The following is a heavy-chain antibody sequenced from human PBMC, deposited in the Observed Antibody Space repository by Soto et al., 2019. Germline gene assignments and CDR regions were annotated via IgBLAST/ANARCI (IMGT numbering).Heavy chain of an antibody. CDR2: ISGSGGST. J-gene: IGHJ4*02. CDR1: GFTFSSYA. CDR3: TTDLSSYYYDSSGPPGPWGY. Sequence: EVQLLESGGGLVQPGGSLRLSCAASGFTFSSYAMSWVRQAPGKGLEWVSAISGSGGSTDYVDSVKGRFTISRDNSKNTLYLQMNSLKTEDTAVYYCTTDLSSYYYDSSGPPGPWGYWGQGTLVTVSS. V-gene: IGHV3-23*01. D-gene: IGHD3-22*01.